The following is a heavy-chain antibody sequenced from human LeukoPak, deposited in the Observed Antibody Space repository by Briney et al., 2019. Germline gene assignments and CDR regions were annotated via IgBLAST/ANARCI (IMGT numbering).Heavy chain of an antibody. J-gene: IGHJ4*02. CDR2: ISGSGGRI. V-gene: IGHV3-23*01. CDR1: GFTFSSYA. Sequence: GGSLRLSCAASGFTFSSYAMSRVRQAPGKGLEWVAAISGSGGRIYYGDSVKGRFTVSRDNSRNTLYLQMNSLRAEDTALYYCAKDTGYYYGSGTYYHYDYWGQGTLVTVSS. CDR3: AKDTGYYYGSGTYYHYDY. D-gene: IGHD3-10*01.